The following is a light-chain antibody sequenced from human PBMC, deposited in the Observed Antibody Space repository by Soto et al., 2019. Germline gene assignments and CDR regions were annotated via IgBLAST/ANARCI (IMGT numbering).Light chain of an antibody. CDR1: QGITSW. CDR2: AAS. J-gene: IGKJ1*01. Sequence: EIQMTQSPSFVSASVGDIVTISCRASQGITSWLAWYQQKPGKAPKLLIYAASTLQGGVPSRFSGSGSGTEFTLTISSLQPEDFATYYCQQATSCPRTFGQGTKVDIK. V-gene: IGKV1-12*01. CDR3: QQATSCPRT.